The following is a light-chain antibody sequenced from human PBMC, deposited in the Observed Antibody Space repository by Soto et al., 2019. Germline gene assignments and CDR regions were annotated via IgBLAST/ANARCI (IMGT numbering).Light chain of an antibody. CDR2: EVT. V-gene: IGLV2-14*01. CDR3: SSFTSRFTFV. Sequence: QSALTRPASVSGSPGQSIAISCTGTRSDVGAYNYASWYQQHPGKAPKLMISEVTNRPSGVSDRFSGSKSGNTASLTISGLQAEDEADYYCSSFTSRFTFVFGTGTKVTVL. J-gene: IGLJ1*01. CDR1: RSDVGAYNY.